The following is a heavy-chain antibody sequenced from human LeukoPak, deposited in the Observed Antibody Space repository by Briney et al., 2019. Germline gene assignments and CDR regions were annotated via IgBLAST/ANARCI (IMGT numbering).Heavy chain of an antibody. V-gene: IGHV3-30*02. CDR1: GFIFSTYG. Sequence: GGSLRLSCAASGFIFSTYGMHWVRQAPGRGLEWLAFIRFDGNIKYYADSVKGRFTISRDNSKNTLYLQMNSLRAEDTALYYCAKDQYSSGWYPLDYWGQGTLVTVSS. CDR3: AKDQYSSGWYPLDY. CDR2: IRFDGNIK. J-gene: IGHJ4*02. D-gene: IGHD6-19*01.